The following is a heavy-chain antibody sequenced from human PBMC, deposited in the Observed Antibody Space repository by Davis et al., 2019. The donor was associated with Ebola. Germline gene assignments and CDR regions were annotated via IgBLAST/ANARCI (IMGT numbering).Heavy chain of an antibody. CDR2: IIPVVDTK. CDR1: GGTFTNYA. J-gene: IGHJ5*02. Sequence: AASVKVSCKTSGGTFTNYAVNWVRQALGQGLEWMGRIIPVVDTKDYAQKFQGRVTLTADKATNTAYMELSGLRFDDTAVYYCARGKWFDPWGQGTLVSVTS. V-gene: IGHV1-69*04. CDR3: ARGKWFDP.